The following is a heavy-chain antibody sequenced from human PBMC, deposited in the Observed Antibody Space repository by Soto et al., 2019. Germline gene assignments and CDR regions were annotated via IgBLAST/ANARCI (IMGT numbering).Heavy chain of an antibody. CDR2: IYSDGST. D-gene: IGHD5-18*01. Sequence: EVQLVESGGGLVQPGGSLRLSCAASGFTVSSSYMSWVRQSPGKGLEWVSVIYSDGSTNYADSVKGRFTISRDKSKNTLYLQMNSLRAEDTAVYYCARGERGYSYGDYWGQGTLVTVSS. CDR1: GFTVSSSY. V-gene: IGHV3-66*01. J-gene: IGHJ4*02. CDR3: ARGERGYSYGDY.